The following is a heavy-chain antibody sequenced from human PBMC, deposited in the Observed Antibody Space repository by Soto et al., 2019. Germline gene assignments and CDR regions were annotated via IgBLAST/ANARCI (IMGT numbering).Heavy chain of an antibody. J-gene: IGHJ4*02. CDR2: VYHSGGT. Sequence: QVQLRESGPGMVRPSGTLSLACAVSGTSISSTFWWSWVRQPPGKGLEWIGEVYHSGGTKYNPSLKSRVTISVDKANNQFSLELRSVTAADTAVYYCATLPPRIVVVSTEIPTWGRGTLVTVSS. CDR3: ATLPPRIVVVSTEIPT. V-gene: IGHV4-4*02. D-gene: IGHD2-15*01. CDR1: GTSISSTFW.